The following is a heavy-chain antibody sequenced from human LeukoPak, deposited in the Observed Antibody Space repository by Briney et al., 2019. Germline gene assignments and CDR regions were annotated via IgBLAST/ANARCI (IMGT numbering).Heavy chain of an antibody. CDR1: GFTLSGYA. D-gene: IGHD1-26*01. CDR3: ARGAQSGGDSGPFDL. J-gene: IGHJ3*01. CDR2: IWFDGSKT. V-gene: IGHV3-33*01. Sequence: TGGSLRLSCTPSGFTLSGYAMHWVRQAPGKGLEWVAIIWFDGSKTYYVDSVKGRFTISRDLSKNTLYLQMNSLRAEDTAVYYCARGAQSGGDSGPFDLWGQGTLVTVSS.